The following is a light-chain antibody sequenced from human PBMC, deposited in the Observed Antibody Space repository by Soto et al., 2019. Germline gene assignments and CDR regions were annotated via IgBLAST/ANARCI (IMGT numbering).Light chain of an antibody. Sequence: EIVLTQSPATLSLSPWERATLSCRASQSVSSYLAWYQQKPGQAPRLLIYDASTRATGIPARFSGSGSGTEFTLTISSLQSEDFALYSCQQYNDWPSGTFGQGTKVDIK. J-gene: IGKJ1*01. CDR3: QQYNDWPSGT. CDR1: QSVSSY. CDR2: DAS. V-gene: IGKV3-15*01.